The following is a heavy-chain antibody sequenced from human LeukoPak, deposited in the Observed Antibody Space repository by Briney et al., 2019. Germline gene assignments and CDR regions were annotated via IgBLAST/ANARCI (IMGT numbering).Heavy chain of an antibody. CDR3: ARVNGASRYFDL. J-gene: IGHJ2*01. CDR2: ISSSSSYI. V-gene: IGHV3-21*01. D-gene: IGHD2-8*01. Sequence: GGPLRLSCAASGFTFSSYSMNWVRQAPGKGLEWVSSISSSSSYIYYADSVKGRFTISRDNAKNSLYLQMNSLRAEDTAVYYCARVNGASRYFDLWGRGTLVTVSS. CDR1: GFTFSSYS.